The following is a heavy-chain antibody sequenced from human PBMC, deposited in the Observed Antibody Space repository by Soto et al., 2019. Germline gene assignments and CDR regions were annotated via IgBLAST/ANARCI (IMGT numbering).Heavy chain of an antibody. CDR2: INHSGST. CDR3: ARHGMDYYDSSGYYYSPYYFDY. J-gene: IGHJ4*02. CDR1: GGSINSHDHY. V-gene: IGHV4-39*01. Sequence: SETLSLTCIVSGGSINSHDHYWSWIRQPPGKGLEWIGEINHSGSTNYNPSLKSRVTISVDTSKNQFSLKLSSVTAADTAVYYCARHGMDYYDSSGYYYSPYYFDYWGQGTLVTVSS. D-gene: IGHD3-22*01.